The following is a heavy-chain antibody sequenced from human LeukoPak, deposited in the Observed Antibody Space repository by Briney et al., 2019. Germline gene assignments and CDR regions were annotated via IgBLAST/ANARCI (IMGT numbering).Heavy chain of an antibody. V-gene: IGHV3-23*01. J-gene: IGHJ2*01. CDR1: GFTFTNYA. CDR3: ACSGYCSGANCYLRYWYFDL. Sequence: GGSLRLSFAASGFTFTNYAMSWVRQAPGKGPEWVSAISGSGDSTSYADSVKGRFTISRDNSKNTLYLQMNSLRAEDTAVYYCACSGYCSGANCYLRYWYFDLWGRGTLVTVSS. CDR2: ISGSGDST. D-gene: IGHD2-15*01.